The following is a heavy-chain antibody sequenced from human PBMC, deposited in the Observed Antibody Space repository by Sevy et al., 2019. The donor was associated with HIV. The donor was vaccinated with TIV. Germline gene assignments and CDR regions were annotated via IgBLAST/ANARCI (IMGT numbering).Heavy chain of an antibody. CDR3: AKDPRFERFLEGGG. D-gene: IGHD3-3*01. CDR1: GFTLSTYD. V-gene: IGHV3-23*01. Sequence: GGSLRLSCAASGFTLSTYDMSWVRQAPGKGLEWVSGISGSGGSKYYADSVKGRFTISRDNSKNTLYLQMNSLRGEDTVVYYCAKDPRFERFLEGGGWGQGTTVTVSS. CDR2: ISGSGGSK. J-gene: IGHJ6*02.